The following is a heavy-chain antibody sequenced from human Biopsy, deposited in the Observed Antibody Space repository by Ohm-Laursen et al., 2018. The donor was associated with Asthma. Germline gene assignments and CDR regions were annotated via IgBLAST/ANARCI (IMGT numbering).Heavy chain of an antibody. CDR1: GGSISVSNW. Sequence: SETLSLTCDVSGGSISVSNWWSWVRQPPGRGLEWIGQIYHLGNAKYNPSLKSRVTMSVDKSKNQFSLKLTSVTAADTAVYFCARRWRSYDSSNYYLDQWGQGTLVTVSS. CDR2: IYHLGNA. D-gene: IGHD3-22*01. V-gene: IGHV4-4*02. CDR3: ARRWRSYDSSNYYLDQ. J-gene: IGHJ4*02.